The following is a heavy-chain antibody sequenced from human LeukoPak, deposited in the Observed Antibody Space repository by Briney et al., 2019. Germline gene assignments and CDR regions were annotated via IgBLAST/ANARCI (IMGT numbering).Heavy chain of an antibody. J-gene: IGHJ4*02. D-gene: IGHD2-15*01. V-gene: IGHV4-39*02. CDR1: GGSISSSSYF. CDR3: SRRPRGSASYSDY. CDR2: INYSGST. Sequence: PSETLSLTCTVSGGSISSSSYFWGWTRQPPGKGLEWIGSINYSGSTYYNPSLKSRVTMSVETSKNHFSLRLNSVTAADTAVYYCSRRPRGSASYSDYWGQGTLVTVSS.